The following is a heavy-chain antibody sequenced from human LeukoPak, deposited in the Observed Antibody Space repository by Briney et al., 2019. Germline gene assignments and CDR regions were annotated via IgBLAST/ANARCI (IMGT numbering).Heavy chain of an antibody. CDR1: GGTFNGYY. CDR2: INHSGST. J-gene: IGHJ6*03. V-gene: IGHV4-34*01. Sequence: PSETLSLTCALYGGTFNGYYWSWIRQPPGKGLEWIGEINHSGSTNYNPSLKSRVTISVDTSKTQFSLKRSSVTAADTAVYYCARVPGYPYYYYYMDVWGKGTTVTVSS. D-gene: IGHD1-1*01. CDR3: ARVPGYPYYYYYMDV.